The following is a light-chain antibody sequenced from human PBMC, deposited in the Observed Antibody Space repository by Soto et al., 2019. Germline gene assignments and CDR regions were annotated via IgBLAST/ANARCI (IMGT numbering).Light chain of an antibody. J-gene: IGLJ3*02. CDR2: EVS. CDR1: SDVGGYNY. CDR3: SSYTSSILV. V-gene: IGLV2-14*01. Sequence: SDVGGYNYVSWYQQYPGKAPKLMIYEVSNRPSGVSIRFSGSKSGNTASLTISGLQAEDEADYYCSSYTSSILVFGGGTKVTVL.